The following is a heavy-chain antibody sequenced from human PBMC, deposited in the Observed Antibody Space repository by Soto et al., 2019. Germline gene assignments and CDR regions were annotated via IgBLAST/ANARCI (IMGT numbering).Heavy chain of an antibody. CDR3: AKDSVGDSNWFDP. Sequence: GSLRLSCAASGFTFSSYGMHWVRQAPGKGLEWVAVISYDGSNKYYADSAKGRFTISRDNSKNTLYLQMNSLRAEDTAVYYCAKDSVGDSNWFDPWGQGTLVTVSS. J-gene: IGHJ5*02. V-gene: IGHV3-30*18. CDR1: GFTFSSYG. D-gene: IGHD2-21*02. CDR2: ISYDGSNK.